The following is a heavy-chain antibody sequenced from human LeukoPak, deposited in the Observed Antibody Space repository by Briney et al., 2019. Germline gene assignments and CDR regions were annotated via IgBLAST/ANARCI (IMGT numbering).Heavy chain of an antibody. J-gene: IGHJ3*02. CDR1: GFTFSSFG. Sequence: PGGSLRLSCAASGFTFSSFGMSWVRPAPGTGLECVSSITGRGTPPLYADSVKGRLTISRDKHHSALYLQMNSLRAEDTAVDYCAKVSGSGYPLYSLDIWGQGTMVTVYS. D-gene: IGHD3-10*01. CDR3: AKVSGSGYPLYSLDI. CDR2: ITGRGTPP. V-gene: IGHV3-23*01.